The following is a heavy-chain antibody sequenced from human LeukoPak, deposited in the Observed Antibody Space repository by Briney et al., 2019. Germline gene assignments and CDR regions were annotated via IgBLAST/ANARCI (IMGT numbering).Heavy chain of an antibody. CDR1: GFTFSTYA. D-gene: IGHD2-21*02. Sequence: GGSLRLSCAASGFTFSTYAMGWVRQAPGEGLEWVSSIKGGGGDPFYADSVRGRFTISRDKSKNTLYLQLNSLRPEDTAVYFCAQGGHDFNPFYYWGQETLVTVSS. CDR2: IKGGGGDP. V-gene: IGHV3-23*01. CDR3: AQGGHDFNPFYY. J-gene: IGHJ4*02.